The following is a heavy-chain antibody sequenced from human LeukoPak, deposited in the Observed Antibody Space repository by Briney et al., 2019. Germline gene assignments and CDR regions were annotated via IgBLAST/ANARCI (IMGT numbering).Heavy chain of an antibody. CDR3: ARAYYYDSSGYYRSPFDY. D-gene: IGHD3-22*01. CDR1: GGTFSSYA. J-gene: IGHJ4*02. V-gene: IGHV1-69*13. CDR2: IIPIFGTA. Sequence: ASVTVSCTASGGTFSSYAISWVRQAPGQGLEWMGGIIPIFGTANYAQKFQGRVTITADESTSTAYMELSSLRSEDTAVYYCARAYYYDSSGYYRSPFDYWGQGTLVTVSS.